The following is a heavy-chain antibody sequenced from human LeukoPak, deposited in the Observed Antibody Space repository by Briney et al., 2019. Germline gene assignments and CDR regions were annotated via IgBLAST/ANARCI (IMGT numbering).Heavy chain of an antibody. CDR3: ARERYYDILTGYYNPRFDY. D-gene: IGHD3-9*01. J-gene: IGHJ4*02. Sequence: SETLSLTCTVSGGSISSSSYYWGWIRQPPGKGLEWIGSIYYSGSTYYNPSLKSRVTISVDTSKNQFSLKLSSVTAADTAVYYCARERYYDILTGYYNPRFDYWGQGTLVTVSP. V-gene: IGHV4-39*07. CDR1: GGSISSSSYY. CDR2: IYYSGST.